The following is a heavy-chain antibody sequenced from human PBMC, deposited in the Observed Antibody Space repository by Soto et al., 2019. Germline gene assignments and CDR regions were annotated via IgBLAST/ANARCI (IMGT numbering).Heavy chain of an antibody. CDR1: NYSINSGFF. CDR2: IFHTGDT. D-gene: IGHD3-16*01. CDR3: ARGTNSLDP. Sequence: SETLSLTCSVSNYSINSGFFWGWIRQPPGKGLEWIGSIFHTGDTYYNPSLKSRITMSVDTSRNQFSLKLTSLTAADTAVYYCARGTNSLDPWGQGTLVTVSS. V-gene: IGHV4-38-2*02. J-gene: IGHJ5*02.